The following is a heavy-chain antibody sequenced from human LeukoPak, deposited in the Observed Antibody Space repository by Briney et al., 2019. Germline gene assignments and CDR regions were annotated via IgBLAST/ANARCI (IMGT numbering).Heavy chain of an antibody. CDR3: ARVAYSSGVDC. CDR1: GFTFSSYS. V-gene: IGHV3-21*01. CDR2: IGSSSIYI. D-gene: IGHD6-19*01. J-gene: IGHJ4*02. Sequence: PGGSLRLSCAASGFTFSSYSMNWVRQAPGKGLEWVSSIGSSSIYIYYADSLKGRFTISRDNAKNSLYLQMNSLRAEDTAVYYCARVAYSSGVDCWGQGTLVTVSS.